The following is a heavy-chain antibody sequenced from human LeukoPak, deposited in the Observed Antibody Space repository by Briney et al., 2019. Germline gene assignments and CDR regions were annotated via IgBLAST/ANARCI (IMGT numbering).Heavy chain of an antibody. CDR1: GYTFTSYD. CDR2: MNPNSGNT. D-gene: IGHD3-3*01. J-gene: IGHJ4*02. V-gene: IGHV1-8*01. CDR3: ARGRKGGITIFGVVTPYYFDY. Sequence: ASVKVSCKASGYTFTSYDINWVRQATGQGLEWMGWMNPNSGNTGYAQKFQGRVTMTRNTSIGTAYMELSSLRSEDTAVYYCARGRKGGITIFGVVTPYYFDYWGQGTLVTVSS.